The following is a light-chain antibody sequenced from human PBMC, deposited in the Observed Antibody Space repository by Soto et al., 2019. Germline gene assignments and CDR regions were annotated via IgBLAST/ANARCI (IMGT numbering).Light chain of an antibody. Sequence: QAVVTQPPSASGAPGQRVTISCTGSSSNIGAGYDVHWYQQLPGTAPKLLIYGNSNRPSGVPDRFSGSKSGTSASLAITGLQAEDEADYYCQSYDSSLSGPFYVFGTGTKLTVL. CDR2: GNS. V-gene: IGLV1-40*01. J-gene: IGLJ1*01. CDR3: QSYDSSLSGPFYV. CDR1: SSNIGAGYD.